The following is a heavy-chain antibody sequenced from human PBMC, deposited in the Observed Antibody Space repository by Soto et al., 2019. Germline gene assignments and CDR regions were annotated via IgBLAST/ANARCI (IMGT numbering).Heavy chain of an antibody. CDR1: GGSFSGYY. J-gene: IGHJ4*02. D-gene: IGHD3-3*01. CDR2: INHSGGT. Sequence: SETLSLTCAVYGGSFSGYYWSWIRQPPGKGLEWIGEINHSGGTNYNPSLKSRVTISVDTSKNQFSLKLSSVTAADTAVYYCARGGVGYYDFWSGPKWGQETLVTVSS. V-gene: IGHV4-34*01. CDR3: ARGGVGYYDFWSGPK.